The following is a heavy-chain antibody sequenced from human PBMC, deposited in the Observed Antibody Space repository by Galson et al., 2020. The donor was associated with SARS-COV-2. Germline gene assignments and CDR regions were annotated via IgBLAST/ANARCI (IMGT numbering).Heavy chain of an antibody. Sequence: HGESLTISCKGSGYSFTSYWISWVRQMPGKGLEWMGRIDPSDSYTNYSPSFQGHVTISADKSISTAYLQWSSLKASDTAMYYCARQYYDFWSGYPPYYYYYMDVWGKGTTVTVSS. CDR1: GYSFTSYW. CDR3: ARQYYDFWSGYPPYYYYYMDV. J-gene: IGHJ6*03. CDR2: IDPSDSYT. V-gene: IGHV5-10-1*01. D-gene: IGHD3-3*01.